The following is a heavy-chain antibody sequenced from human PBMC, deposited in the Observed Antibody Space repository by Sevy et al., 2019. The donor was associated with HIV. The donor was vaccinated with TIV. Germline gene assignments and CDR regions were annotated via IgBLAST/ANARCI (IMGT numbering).Heavy chain of an antibody. D-gene: IGHD3-3*01. CDR1: GYTFTSYD. CDR2: MNPNSGNT. J-gene: IGHJ6*02. CDR3: AGYGPGYYDFWSGYFPRVYYYYGMDV. V-gene: IGHV1-8*01. Sequence: ASVKVSCKASGYTFTSYDINWVRQATGQGLEWMGWMNPNSGNTGYAQKFQGRVTMTRNTSISTAYMELSSLISEDTAVYYCAGYGPGYYDFWSGYFPRVYYYYGMDVWGQGTTVTVSS.